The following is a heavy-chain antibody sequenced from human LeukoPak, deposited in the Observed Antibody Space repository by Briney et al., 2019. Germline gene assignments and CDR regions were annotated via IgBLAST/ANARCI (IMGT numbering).Heavy chain of an antibody. CDR1: GFTFSNYG. V-gene: IGHV3-30*18. Sequence: PGGSLRLSCAASGFTFSNYGMHWVRQAPGKGLEWVALISYDGKNYNYADSVKGRFTISRDNSKNTLYLQMNSLRPEDTAVYYCAKVVSTGYDNYFDYWGQGTLVTASS. CDR2: ISYDGKNY. J-gene: IGHJ4*02. CDR3: AKVVSTGYDNYFDY. D-gene: IGHD5-12*01.